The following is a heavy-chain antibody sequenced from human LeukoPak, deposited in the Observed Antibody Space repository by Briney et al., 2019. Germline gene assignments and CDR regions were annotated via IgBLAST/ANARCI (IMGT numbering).Heavy chain of an antibody. D-gene: IGHD4-17*01. CDR2: IYSDDNT. CDR1: GFTVSSNY. CDR3: ARVAVTLQWLFDL. Sequence: GGSLRLSCAASGFTVSSNYMSWVRQAPGKGLEWVSVIYSDDNTYYADSVKGRFTISRDNSMHTLYLQMNTLSAEDTAVYYCARVAVTLQWLFDLWGRGTLVTVSS. J-gene: IGHJ2*01. V-gene: IGHV3-66*01.